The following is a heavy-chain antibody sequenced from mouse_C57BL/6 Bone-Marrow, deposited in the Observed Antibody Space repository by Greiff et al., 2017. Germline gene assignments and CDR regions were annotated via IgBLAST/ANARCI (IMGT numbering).Heavy chain of an antibody. V-gene: IGHV1-81*01. CDR2: IFPRSGNT. CDR3: ARCYCYGSSYPFAY. J-gene: IGHJ3*01. Sequence: VQLQQSGAELARPGASVKLSCKASGYTFTSYGIRWVKQRTGQGLEWIGEIFPRSGNTYYNEKFKGKATLTADKSSSTAYMELRSLTSEDSAVYFCARCYCYGSSYPFAYWGQGTLVTVSA. CDR1: GYTFTSYG. D-gene: IGHD1-1*01.